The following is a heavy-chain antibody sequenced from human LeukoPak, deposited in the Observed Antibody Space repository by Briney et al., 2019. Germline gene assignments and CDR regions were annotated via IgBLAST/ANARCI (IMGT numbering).Heavy chain of an antibody. V-gene: IGHV3-30-3*01. CDR2: ISYDGSNK. D-gene: IGHD3-22*01. J-gene: IGHJ4*02. Sequence: GGCLRLSCAASGFTFSSYAMHWVRQAPGKGLEWVAVISYDGSNKYYADSVKGRFTISRDNSKNTLYLQMNSLRAEDTAVYYCARGWEGYYYDSSGYGDYWGQGTLVTVSS. CDR3: ARGWEGYYYDSSGYGDY. CDR1: GFTFSSYA.